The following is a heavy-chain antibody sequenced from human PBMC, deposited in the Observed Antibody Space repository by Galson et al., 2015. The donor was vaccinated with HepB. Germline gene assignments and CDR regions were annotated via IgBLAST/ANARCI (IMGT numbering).Heavy chain of an antibody. V-gene: IGHV1-69*13. CDR2: IIPIFGTA. CDR3: ASGGDYYDSSGYPSLDY. Sequence: SVKVSCKASGGTFSSYAISWVRQAPGQGLEWMGGIIPIFGTANYSQKFQGRVTITADESTSTAYMELSSLRSEDTAVYYCASGGDYYDSSGYPSLDYWGQGTLVTVSS. D-gene: IGHD3-22*01. CDR1: GGTFSSYA. J-gene: IGHJ4*02.